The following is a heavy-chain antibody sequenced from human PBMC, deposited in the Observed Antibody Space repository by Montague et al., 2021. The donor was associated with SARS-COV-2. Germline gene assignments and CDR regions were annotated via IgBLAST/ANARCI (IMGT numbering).Heavy chain of an antibody. V-gene: IGHV2-5*02. D-gene: IGHD4-17*01. Sequence: PPLVKPTQTLTLTCTFSGFPLNTSGEGVGWVRQPPGKALEWIAPIYWDDDKRYSPSLKSRSTISKDTTKNEVVLTVANMDPVDTATYYCARYGDYGSWFDPWGQGTLVTVSS. CDR1: GFPLNTSGEG. J-gene: IGHJ5*02. CDR2: IYWDDDK. CDR3: ARYGDYGSWFDP.